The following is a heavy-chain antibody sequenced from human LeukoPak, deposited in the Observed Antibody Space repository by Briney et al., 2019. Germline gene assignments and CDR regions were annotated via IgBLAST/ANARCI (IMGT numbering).Heavy chain of an antibody. CDR3: AREKYYYDSSTLFDY. CDR1: GFTLSDHY. Sequence: GGSLRLSCAASGFTLSDHYMDWVRQAPGKGLEWVGRTRNKANSYTTEYAASVKGRFTISRDDSKNSLYLQMNSLKTEDTAVYYCAREKYYYDSSTLFDYWGQGTLVTVSS. J-gene: IGHJ4*02. CDR2: TRNKANSYTT. V-gene: IGHV3-72*01. D-gene: IGHD3-22*01.